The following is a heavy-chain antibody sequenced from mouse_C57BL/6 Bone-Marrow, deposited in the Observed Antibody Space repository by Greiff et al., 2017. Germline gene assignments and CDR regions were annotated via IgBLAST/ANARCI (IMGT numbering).Heavy chain of an antibody. CDR1: GFNIKDAY. CDR2: IDPENGDT. V-gene: IGHV14-4*01. Sequence: VQLQQSGAELVRPGASVKLSCTASGFNIKDAYMHWVKQRPEQGLEWLGWIDPENGDTEYASTFPGQATITSDTSSNTDYVQLSSLTSEDTAVYYCIHDCIGEDMDGWGQGTSVTVSS. CDR3: IHDCIGEDMDG. J-gene: IGHJ4*01.